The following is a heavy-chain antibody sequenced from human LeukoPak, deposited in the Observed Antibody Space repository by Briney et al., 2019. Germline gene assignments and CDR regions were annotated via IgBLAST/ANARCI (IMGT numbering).Heavy chain of an antibody. CDR1: GFTFSSYE. J-gene: IGHJ5*02. CDR2: ISSSGSTI. CDR3: AREGRAYRYSSSWYPTPSWFDP. D-gene: IGHD6-13*01. Sequence: GGSLRPSCAASGFTFSSYEMNWVRQAPGKGLEWVSYISSSGSTIYYADSVKGRFTISRDNAKNSLYLQMNSLRAEDTAVYYCAREGRAYRYSSSWYPTPSWFDPWGQGTLVTVSS. V-gene: IGHV3-48*03.